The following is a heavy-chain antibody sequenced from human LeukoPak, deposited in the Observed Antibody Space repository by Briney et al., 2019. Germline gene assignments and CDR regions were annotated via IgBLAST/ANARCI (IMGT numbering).Heavy chain of an antibody. V-gene: IGHV3-7*01. D-gene: IGHD1-1*01. CDR3: ASPGEEREGGFEY. CDR1: GFTLSDYW. Sequence: PGGSLRLSCAGSGFTLSDYWMTWVRPAPGKGLEWVANIKKDGSETYYVDYVKGRFTISRDNAKNSLYLQMNSLRADDTAVYYCASPGEEREGGFEYWGQGTLVTVSS. CDR2: IKKDGSET. J-gene: IGHJ4*02.